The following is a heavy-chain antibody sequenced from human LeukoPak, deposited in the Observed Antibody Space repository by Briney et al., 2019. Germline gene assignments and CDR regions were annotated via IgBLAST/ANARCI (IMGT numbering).Heavy chain of an antibody. J-gene: IGHJ1*01. CDR3: ARDLTIAAAGIRRYFQH. D-gene: IGHD6-13*01. V-gene: IGHV3-21*01. CDR2: ISLNGAAI. Sequence: GGSLRLSCAASGLAFSSYSMNWGRQPPGEGVKWVVSISLNGAAIFYADSVKGRLTISRDNARNSLHLQMNSLRAEDTAVYYCARDLTIAAAGIRRYFQHWGKGTLVTVSS. CDR1: GLAFSSYS.